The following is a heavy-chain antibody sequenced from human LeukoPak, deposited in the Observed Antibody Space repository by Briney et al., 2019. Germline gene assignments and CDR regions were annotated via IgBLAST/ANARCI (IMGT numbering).Heavy chain of an antibody. CDR1: GFSFSSFS. J-gene: IGHJ5*02. CDR3: AKDWGYQLPEDNWFDP. V-gene: IGHV3-30*02. D-gene: IGHD2-2*01. CDR2: IRYDGSNK. Sequence: LPGGSLRLSCAASGFSFSSFSMNWVRQAPGKGLEWVAFIRYDGSNKYYADSVKGRFTISRDNSKNTLYLQMNSLRAEDTAVYYCAKDWGYQLPEDNWFDPWGQGTLVTVSS.